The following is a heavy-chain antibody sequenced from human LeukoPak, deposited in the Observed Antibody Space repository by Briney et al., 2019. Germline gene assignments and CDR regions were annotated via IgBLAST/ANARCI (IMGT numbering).Heavy chain of an antibody. CDR2: ISYDGSNK. D-gene: IGHD2-15*01. J-gene: IGHJ5*02. V-gene: IGHV3-30-3*01. CDR1: GFTFSSYA. Sequence: GRSLRLSCAASGFTFSSYAMHWVRQAPGKGLEWVAVISYDGSNKYYADSVKGRFTISRDNSKNTLYLQMNSLRAEDTAVYYCAILDPYCSGGSCYSSNWFDPWGQGALVTVSS. CDR3: AILDPYCSGGSCYSSNWFDP.